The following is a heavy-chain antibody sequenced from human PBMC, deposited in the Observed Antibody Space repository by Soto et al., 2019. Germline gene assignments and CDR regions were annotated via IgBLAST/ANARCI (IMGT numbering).Heavy chain of an antibody. V-gene: IGHV1-2*04. CDR3: TRGSPTTTPFDY. CDR1: GYTFSGYY. Sequence: QVQLVQSGAEVKKPGASVKVSCKTSGYTFSGYYIHWVRQAPGQGLEWMGWINPSGGGTNYAQKFQGWVTMTRDTSISTAFMEVTRLKSDDTVVYYCTRGSPTTTPFDYWGQGTLVTVSS. CDR2: INPSGGGT. D-gene: IGHD4-17*01. J-gene: IGHJ4*02.